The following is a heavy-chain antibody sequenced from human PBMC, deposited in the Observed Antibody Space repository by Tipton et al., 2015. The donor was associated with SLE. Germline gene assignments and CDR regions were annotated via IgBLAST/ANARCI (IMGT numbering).Heavy chain of an antibody. V-gene: IGHV4-59*10. D-gene: IGHD3-10*01. CDR1: GGSFSGYY. J-gene: IGHJ4*02. CDR3: ARVGPKGVDD. CDR2: IYTSGST. Sequence: TLSLACAVYGGSFSGYYWSWIRQPAGKGLEWIGHIYTSGSTNYNPSLKSRVTISVDTSKNQLSLKLSSVTAADTAVYYCARVGPKGVDDWGQGTLVTVSP.